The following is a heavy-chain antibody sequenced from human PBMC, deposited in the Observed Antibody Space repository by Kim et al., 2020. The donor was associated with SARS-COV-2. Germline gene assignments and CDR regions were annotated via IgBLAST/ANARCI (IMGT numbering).Heavy chain of an antibody. D-gene: IGHD2-15*01. CDR2: IYYSGST. V-gene: IGHV4-30-4*01. CDR3: ARKVVAANPGTGFDY. J-gene: IGHJ4*02. CDR1: GGSISSGDYY. Sequence: SETLSLTCTVSGGSISSGDYYWSWIRQPPGKGLEWIGYIYYSGSTYYNPSLKSRVTISVDTSKNQFSLKLSSVTAADTAMYYCARKVVAANPGTGFDYWGQGTLVTVSS.